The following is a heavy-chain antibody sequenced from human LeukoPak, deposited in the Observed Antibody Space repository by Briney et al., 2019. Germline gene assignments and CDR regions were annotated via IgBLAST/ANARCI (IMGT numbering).Heavy chain of an antibody. J-gene: IGHJ6*02. Sequence: SETLSLTRTVSGSSISSYYWSWIRQPAGKGLEWIGRIYTSGSTNYNPSLKSRVTMSVDTSKNQFSLKLSSVTAADTAVYYCARDKLVPPGPMLGGMDVWGQGTTVTVSS. D-gene: IGHD3-10*02. CDR2: IYTSGST. CDR1: GSSISSYY. CDR3: ARDKLVPPGPMLGGMDV. V-gene: IGHV4-4*07.